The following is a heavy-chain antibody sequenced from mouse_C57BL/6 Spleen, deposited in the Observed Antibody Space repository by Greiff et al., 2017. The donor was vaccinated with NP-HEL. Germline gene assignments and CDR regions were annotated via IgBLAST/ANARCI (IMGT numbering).Heavy chain of an antibody. J-gene: IGHJ3*01. Sequence: EVQLQESGTVLARPGASVKMSCKTSGYTFTSYWMHWVNQRPGQGLEWIGAIYPGNSDTSYNQKFKGKAKLTAVTSASTAYMELSSLTNEDSAVYYCTGYYYGSSPFAYWGQGTLVTVSA. CDR1: GYTFTSYW. CDR3: TGYYYGSSPFAY. D-gene: IGHD1-1*01. CDR2: IYPGNSDT. V-gene: IGHV1-5*01.